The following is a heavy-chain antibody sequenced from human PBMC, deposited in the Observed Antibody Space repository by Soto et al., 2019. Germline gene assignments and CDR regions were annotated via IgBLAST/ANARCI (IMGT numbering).Heavy chain of an antibody. Sequence: ASVKVSCKASGYTFTGYAMHWVRQAPGQRLEWMGWINAGNGNTKYSQKFQGRVTITRDTSASAAYMELSSLSSEDTAVYYCARAGTVPAYLVYGGKGPLVTVSS. CDR2: INAGNGNT. CDR3: ARAGTVPAYLVY. J-gene: IGHJ4*02. CDR1: GYTFTGYA. V-gene: IGHV1-3*01. D-gene: IGHD2-21*01.